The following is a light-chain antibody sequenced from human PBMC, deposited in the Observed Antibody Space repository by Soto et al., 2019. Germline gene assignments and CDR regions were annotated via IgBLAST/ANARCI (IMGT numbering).Light chain of an antibody. CDR3: QKYYKTQWT. CDR1: QIGVYRSNNKNY. Sequence: DIVMTQSPDSLALSLGERSTINCNSGQIGVYRSNNKNYLAWYQHKPGQPPKLIIYWAYTRDSGVHARFSGSGSGTDFTLTISSMQPEDVAVYYCQKYYKTQWTGGQGTQVDIK. J-gene: IGKJ1*01. V-gene: IGKV4-1*01. CDR2: WAY.